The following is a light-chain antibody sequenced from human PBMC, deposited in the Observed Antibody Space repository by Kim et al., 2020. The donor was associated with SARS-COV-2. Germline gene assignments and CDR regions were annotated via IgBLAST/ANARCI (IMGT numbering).Light chain of an antibody. Sequence: PGQSITISCTGTSSDVGGYNYVTWYQQHPGKAPKLMVYDVSNRPSGVSNRFSGSKSGNTASLTISGLQAEDEADYYCSSYTSSSVVFGGGTQLTVL. J-gene: IGLJ2*01. V-gene: IGLV2-14*03. CDR1: SSDVGGYNY. CDR2: DVS. CDR3: SSYTSSSVV.